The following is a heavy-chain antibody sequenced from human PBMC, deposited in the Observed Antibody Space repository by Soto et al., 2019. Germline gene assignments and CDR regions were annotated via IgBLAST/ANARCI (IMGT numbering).Heavy chain of an antibody. Sequence: SETLSLTCTVSGGSISSSSYYWGWIRQPPGKGLEWIGYIYYSGSTNYNPSLKSRVTISVDTSKNQFSLKLSSVTAADTAVYYCARADQGSWYWFDPWGQGTLVSVSS. J-gene: IGHJ5*02. V-gene: IGHV4-61*05. CDR1: GGSISSSSYY. D-gene: IGHD6-13*01. CDR3: ARADQGSWYWFDP. CDR2: IYYSGST.